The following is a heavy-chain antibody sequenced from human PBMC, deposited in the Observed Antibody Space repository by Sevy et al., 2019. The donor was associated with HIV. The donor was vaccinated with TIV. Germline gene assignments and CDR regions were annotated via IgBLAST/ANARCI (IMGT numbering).Heavy chain of an antibody. J-gene: IGHJ3*02. V-gene: IGHV1-69*13. Sequence: ASVKVSCKASGGTFSSYAISWVRQAPGQGLEWMGGIIPIFGTANYAQKFQGRVTITADESTSTAYMELSSLGSADAAVYYCGRSAGVGGAFDNWGQGTMVTVSS. CDR1: GGTFSSYA. CDR2: IIPIFGTA. D-gene: IGHD2-8*01. CDR3: GRSAGVGGAFDN.